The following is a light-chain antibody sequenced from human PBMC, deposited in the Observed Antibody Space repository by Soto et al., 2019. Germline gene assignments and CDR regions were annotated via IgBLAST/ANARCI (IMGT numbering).Light chain of an antibody. Sequence: EIVLTQSPGTLSLSPGERATLSCRASQSVSSNFLAWYQQKPGQAPRLLIYGASSSATGIPDRFSGSGSGTDFTLTISRLEPEDFAVYYCQQYGSSPITFGQGTRLEIK. CDR1: QSVSSNF. CDR2: GAS. CDR3: QQYGSSPIT. V-gene: IGKV3-20*01. J-gene: IGKJ5*01.